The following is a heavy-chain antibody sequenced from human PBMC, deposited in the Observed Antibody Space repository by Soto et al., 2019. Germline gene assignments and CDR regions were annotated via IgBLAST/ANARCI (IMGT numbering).Heavy chain of an antibody. V-gene: IGHV3-21*01. Sequence: GGSLRLSCAASGFTFSSYSMNWVRQAPGKGLEWVSSISSSSSYIYYADSVKGRFTISRDNAKNSLYLQMNSLRAEDTAVYYCAREKAARKPEHGMGVWGQGTTVTVSS. CDR1: GFTFSSYS. J-gene: IGHJ6*02. CDR2: ISSSSSYI. D-gene: IGHD6-6*01. CDR3: AREKAARKPEHGMGV.